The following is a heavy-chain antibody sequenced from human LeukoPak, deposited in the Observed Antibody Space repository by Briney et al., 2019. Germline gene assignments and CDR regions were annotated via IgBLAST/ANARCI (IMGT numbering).Heavy chain of an antibody. CDR3: ARVGSDDHYMGV. Sequence: SETLSLTCTVSGDSISGYYWSWIRQSPGKGLEWIGYIYYRGNTNYNPSLKSRVTISIDTSKNQFSLRLSSVTTADTAIYYCARVGSDDHYMGVWGKGTTVTVSS. D-gene: IGHD6-25*01. J-gene: IGHJ6*03. CDR2: IYYRGNT. V-gene: IGHV4-59*01. CDR1: GDSISGYY.